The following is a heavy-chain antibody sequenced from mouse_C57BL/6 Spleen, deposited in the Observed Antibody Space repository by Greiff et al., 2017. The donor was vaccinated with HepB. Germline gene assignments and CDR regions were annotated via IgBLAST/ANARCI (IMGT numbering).Heavy chain of an antibody. CDR3: ARSNYDAFAY. CDR1: GYTFTSYW. V-gene: IGHV1-55*01. Sequence: QVQLQQPGAELVKPGASVKMSCTASGYTFTSYWITWVKQRPGQGLEWIGDIYPGSGSTNYNEKFKSKATLTVDTSSSTAYMQRSSLTSEDSAVYYCARSNYDAFAYWGQGTLVTVSA. D-gene: IGHD2-4*01. J-gene: IGHJ3*01. CDR2: IYPGSGST.